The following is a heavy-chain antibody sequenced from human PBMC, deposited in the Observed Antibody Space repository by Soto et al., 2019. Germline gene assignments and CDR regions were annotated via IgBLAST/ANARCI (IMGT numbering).Heavy chain of an antibody. D-gene: IGHD2-2*02. CDR3: ARDLRRYQLLHRGNNWFDP. CDR2: ISSSGSTI. CDR1: GFTFSDYY. V-gene: IGHV3-11*01. Sequence: GGSLRLSCAASGFTFSDYYMSWIRQAPGKGLEWVSYISSSGSTIYYADSVKGRFTISRDNAKNSLYLQMNSLRAEDTAVYYCARDLRRYQLLHRGNNWFDPWGQGTLVTVSS. J-gene: IGHJ5*02.